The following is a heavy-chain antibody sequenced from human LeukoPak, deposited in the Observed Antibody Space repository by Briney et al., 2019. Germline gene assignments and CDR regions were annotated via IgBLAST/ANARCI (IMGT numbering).Heavy chain of an antibody. V-gene: IGHV3-23*01. D-gene: IGHD3-3*01. Sequence: AGGSLRLSCAASGFTFSSYAMSWVRQAPGKGLEWVSAISASGGSIYYADSVKGRFTISRDNSKNTLYLQMNSLRAEDTAVYYCAKRPRSLWSGYYGFDYWGQGTLVTVSS. CDR1: GFTFSSYA. CDR2: ISASGGSI. J-gene: IGHJ4*02. CDR3: AKRPRSLWSGYYGFDY.